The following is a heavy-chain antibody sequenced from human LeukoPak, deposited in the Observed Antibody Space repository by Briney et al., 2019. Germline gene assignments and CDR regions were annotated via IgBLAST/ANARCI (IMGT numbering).Heavy chain of an antibody. J-gene: IGHJ4*02. CDR1: GFTFSNYW. CDR3: ARGTAAAAGIGY. D-gene: IGHD6-13*01. CDR2: INTDGSAT. Sequence: GGSLRLSCAASGFTFSNYWMHWVRQAPGKGLVWVAHINTDGSATTYGDAAKGRFTVSRDNANNTLSLEMNSLRVEDTAVYYCARGTAAAAGIGYWGQGTLVTVSS. V-gene: IGHV3-74*01.